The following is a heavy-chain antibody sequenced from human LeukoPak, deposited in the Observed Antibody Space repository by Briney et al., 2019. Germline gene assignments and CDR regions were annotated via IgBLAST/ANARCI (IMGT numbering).Heavy chain of an antibody. CDR3: ARSGVRGASSPDAFDV. CDR1: GGTFSSYA. D-gene: IGHD3-10*02. CDR2: INPHGGST. Sequence: ASVKVSCKASGGTFSSYAISWVRQAPGQGLEWVGIINPHGGSTSNAQKFQGRVTMTRDTSTSTVYMELSRLRFEDTAVYYCARSGVRGASSPDAFDVWGQGTLVTVSS. J-gene: IGHJ3*01. V-gene: IGHV1-46*01.